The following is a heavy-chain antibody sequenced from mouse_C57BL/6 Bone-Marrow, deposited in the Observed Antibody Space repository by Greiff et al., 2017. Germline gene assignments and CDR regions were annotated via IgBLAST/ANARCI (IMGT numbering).Heavy chain of an antibody. Sequence: QVQLQQSGAELVRPGTSVKVSCKASGYAFTNYLIEWVKQRPGQGLEWIGVINPGSGGTNYNEKFKGKATLTADKSSSTAYMQLSILTSEDSAVYFCVIYDCYSFAYWGQGTLVTVSA. D-gene: IGHD2-3*01. CDR3: VIYDCYSFAY. CDR1: GYAFTNYL. CDR2: INPGSGGT. J-gene: IGHJ3*01. V-gene: IGHV1-54*01.